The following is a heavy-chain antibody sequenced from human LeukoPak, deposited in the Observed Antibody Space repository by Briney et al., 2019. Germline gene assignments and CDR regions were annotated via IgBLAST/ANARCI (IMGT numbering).Heavy chain of an antibody. V-gene: IGHV3-23*01. Sequence: PGGSLRLSCAASGFTFSSYAMSWVRQAPGKCLEWVSVISGSGGSTYYADSVKGRFTISRDNSKNTLYLQMNSLRVEDTAVYYCAKSWNYYDSSGDDALDIWGQGTMVTVSS. D-gene: IGHD3-22*01. CDR2: ISGSGGST. CDR1: GFTFSSYA. CDR3: AKSWNYYDSSGDDALDI. J-gene: IGHJ3*02.